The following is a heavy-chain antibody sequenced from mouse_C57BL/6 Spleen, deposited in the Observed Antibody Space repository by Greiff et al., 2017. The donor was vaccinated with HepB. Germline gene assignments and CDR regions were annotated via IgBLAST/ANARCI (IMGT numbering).Heavy chain of an antibody. J-gene: IGHJ1*03. CDR2: IHPNSGST. CDR3: AAYYSYFDV. V-gene: IGHV1-64*01. CDR1: GYTFTSYW. Sequence: QVQLKQPGAELVKPGASVKLSCKASGYTFTSYWMHWVKQRPGQGLEWIGMIHPNSGSTNYNEKFKSKATLTVDKSSSTAYMQLSSLTSEDSAVYYCAAYYSYFDVWGTGTTVTVSS. D-gene: IGHD2-12*01.